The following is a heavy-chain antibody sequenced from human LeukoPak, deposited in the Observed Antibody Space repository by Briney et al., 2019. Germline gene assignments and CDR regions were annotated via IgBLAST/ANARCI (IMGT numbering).Heavy chain of an antibody. J-gene: IGHJ4*02. CDR3: ARVSPHLYYFDY. CDR1: GGSISSYY. V-gene: IGHV4-59*08. CDR2: IYYSGST. Sequence: SETLSLTCTVSGGSISSYYWSWIRQPPGKGVEWIGYIYYSGSTNYNPSLKSRVTISVATSKNQFSLKLSSVTAADTAVYYCARVSPHLYYFDYWGQGTLVTVSS.